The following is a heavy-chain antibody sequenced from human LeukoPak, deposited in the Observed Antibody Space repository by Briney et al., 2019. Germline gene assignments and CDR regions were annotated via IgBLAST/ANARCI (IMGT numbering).Heavy chain of an antibody. D-gene: IGHD5-18*01. J-gene: IGHJ4*02. CDR1: GGSISSSSYY. V-gene: IGHV4-39*01. CDR3: ARRHRGYSYGYGDY. Sequence: SETLSLTCTVSGGSISSSSYYWGWIRQPPGKGLEWIGSIYYSGSTYYNPSLKGRVTISVDTSKNQFSLKLSSVTAADTAVYYCARRHRGYSYGYGDYWGQGTLVTVSS. CDR2: IYYSGST.